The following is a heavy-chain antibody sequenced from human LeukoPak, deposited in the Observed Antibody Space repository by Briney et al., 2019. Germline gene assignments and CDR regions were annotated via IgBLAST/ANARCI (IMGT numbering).Heavy chain of an antibody. Sequence: SETLSLTCTVSGGSISSYYWSWIRKPPGKGLEWVGYIYYSGSTNYNPSLKSRVTISVDTSKNQFSLKLSSVTAADTAVYYCARDRSSSGYTLDYWGQGTLVTVSS. CDR1: GGSISSYY. CDR3: ARDRSSSGYTLDY. D-gene: IGHD3-22*01. CDR2: IYYSGST. V-gene: IGHV4-59*01. J-gene: IGHJ4*02.